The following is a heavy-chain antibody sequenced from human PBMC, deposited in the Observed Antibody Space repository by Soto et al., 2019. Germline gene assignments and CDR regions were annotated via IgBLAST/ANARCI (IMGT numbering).Heavy chain of an antibody. J-gene: IGHJ4*02. Sequence: GGSLRLSCSASGFTFSSYAMHWVRQAPGKGLEYVSAISSNGGSTYYADSVKGRFTISRDNSKNTLYLQMSSLRAEDTAVYYCVKDKGRYSSSWYHGNYWGQGTLVTVYS. CDR2: ISSNGGST. CDR1: GFTFSSYA. V-gene: IGHV3-64D*06. D-gene: IGHD6-13*01. CDR3: VKDKGRYSSSWYHGNY.